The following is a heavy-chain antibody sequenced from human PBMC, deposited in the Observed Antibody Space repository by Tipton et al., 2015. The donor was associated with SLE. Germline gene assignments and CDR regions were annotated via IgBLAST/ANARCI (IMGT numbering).Heavy chain of an antibody. CDR1: GGTFSSYT. D-gene: IGHD2-15*01. CDR2: IIPILGIA. CDR3: ARGLGYCSGGSCYGDY. V-gene: IGHV1-69*09. J-gene: IGHJ4*02. Sequence: QVQLVQPGAEVKKPGSSVKVSCKASGGTFSSYTISWVRQAPGQGLEWMGRIIPILGIANYAQKFQGRVTITADKSTSTAYMELSSLRSEDTAVYYCARGLGYCSGGSCYGDYWGQGTLVTVSS.